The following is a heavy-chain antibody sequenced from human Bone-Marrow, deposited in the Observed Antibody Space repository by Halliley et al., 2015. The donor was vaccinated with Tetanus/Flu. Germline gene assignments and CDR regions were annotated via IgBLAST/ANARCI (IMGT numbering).Heavy chain of an antibody. CDR2: IDYSGST. J-gene: IGHJ4*02. V-gene: IGHV4-59*01. D-gene: IGHD3-10*01. Sequence: GWMGYIDYSGSTSYSPSLKSRVTMSVDTSNNQFSLNVASVTAADTAVYYCAREKYGSGSTAYWGQGTLVTVSS. CDR3: AREKYGSGSTAY.